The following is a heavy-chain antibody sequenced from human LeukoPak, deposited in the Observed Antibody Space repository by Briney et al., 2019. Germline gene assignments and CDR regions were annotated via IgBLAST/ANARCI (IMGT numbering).Heavy chain of an antibody. CDR1: GGSFSGYY. J-gene: IGHJ4*02. CDR2: INHSGST. CDR3: ARVAESYGDYGNYFDY. V-gene: IGHV4-34*01. Sequence: SETLSLTCAVYGGSFSGYYWSWIRQPPGKGLEWIGEINHSGSTNYNPSLKSRVTISVDTSKSQFSLKLSSVTAADTAVYYCARVAESYGDYGNYFDYWGQGTLVTVSS. D-gene: IGHD4-17*01.